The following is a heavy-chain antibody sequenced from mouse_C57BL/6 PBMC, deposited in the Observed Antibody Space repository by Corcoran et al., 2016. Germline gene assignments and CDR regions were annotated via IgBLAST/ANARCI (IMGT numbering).Heavy chain of an antibody. D-gene: IGHD2-1*01. CDR3: ARGGNSYYFDY. Sequence: QIQLVQSGPELKKPGETVMISCKASGYTFTTYGMSWVKQAPGKGLKWMGWINTYSGVPTYADDFKGRFAFSLETSASTAYLQINNLKNEDTATYFCARGGNSYYFDYWGQGTTLTVSS. V-gene: IGHV9-3*01. CDR1: GYTFTTYG. CDR2: INTYSGVP. J-gene: IGHJ2*01.